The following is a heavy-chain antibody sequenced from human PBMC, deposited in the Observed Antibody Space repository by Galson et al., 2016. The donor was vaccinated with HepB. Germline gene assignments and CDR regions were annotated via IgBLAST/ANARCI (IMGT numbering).Heavy chain of an antibody. J-gene: IGHJ4*02. CDR3: AKDWGGRVDTGTLDY. CDR2: IGGSDTGT. D-gene: IGHD5-18*01. CDR1: GITFSNYA. Sequence: SLRLSCAASGITFSNYAMHWVRQAPGEGLEWVSGIGGSDTGTYYADSVRGRFTISRDNSKNTLYLQMNSLRAGDAAVYYCAKDWGGRVDTGTLDYWGQGTLVTVSS. V-gene: IGHV3-23*01.